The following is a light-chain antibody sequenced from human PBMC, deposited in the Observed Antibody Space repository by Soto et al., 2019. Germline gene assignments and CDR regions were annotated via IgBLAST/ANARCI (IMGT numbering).Light chain of an antibody. J-gene: IGLJ2*01. CDR1: ALPKQY. CDR2: KDS. V-gene: IGLV3-25*02. CDR3: QSADSSGTYVV. Sequence: SYELTQPPSLSVSPGQTARITCSGDALPKQYAYWYQQKPGQAPVLVIYKDSERPSGIPERFSGSSSGKTVTLTISGVQAEDEADYYCQSADSSGTYVVFGGGTKVTVL.